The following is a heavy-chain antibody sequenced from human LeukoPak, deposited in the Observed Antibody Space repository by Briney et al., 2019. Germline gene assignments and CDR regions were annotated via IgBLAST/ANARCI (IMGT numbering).Heavy chain of an antibody. CDR1: GFTFSSYS. J-gene: IGHJ3*02. CDR3: ARVTAARKPNRAFDI. CDR2: IYYSGST. Sequence: LRLSCAASGFTFSSYSMNWIRQHPGKGLEWIGYIYYSGSTYYNPSLKSRVTISVDTSKNQFSLKLSSVTAADTAVYYCARVTAARKPNRAFDIWGQGTMVTVSS. D-gene: IGHD6-25*01. V-gene: IGHV4-31*02.